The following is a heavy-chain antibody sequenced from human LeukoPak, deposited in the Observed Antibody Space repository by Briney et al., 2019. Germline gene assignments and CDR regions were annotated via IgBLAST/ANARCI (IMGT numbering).Heavy chain of an antibody. CDR2: INPDTGGT. Sequence: ASVKVSCKASGYTFTGSYLHWVRQAPGQGLEWLGWINPDTGGTIYAQRFQGRVTMTRGTSISTAYMVLNRLRSDDTALYYCARDFDWNYVDYWGQGTLVTVSS. J-gene: IGHJ4*02. D-gene: IGHD3-9*01. CDR1: GYTFTGSY. CDR3: ARDFDWNYVDY. V-gene: IGHV1-2*02.